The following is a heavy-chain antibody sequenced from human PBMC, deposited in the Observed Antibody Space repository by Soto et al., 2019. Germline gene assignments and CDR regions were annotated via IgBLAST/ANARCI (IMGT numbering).Heavy chain of an antibody. CDR1: GYTFTGYY. Sequence: ASVKVSCKASGYTFTGYYMHWVRQAPGQGLEWMGWINPNSGGTNYAQKFQGWVTMTRDTSISTAYMELSRLRSDDTAVYYCARALTPGIAAAGPDCYYYYGMDVWGQGTTVTVS. CDR3: ARALTPGIAAAGPDCYYYYGMDV. CDR2: INPNSGGT. J-gene: IGHJ6*02. V-gene: IGHV1-2*04. D-gene: IGHD6-13*01.